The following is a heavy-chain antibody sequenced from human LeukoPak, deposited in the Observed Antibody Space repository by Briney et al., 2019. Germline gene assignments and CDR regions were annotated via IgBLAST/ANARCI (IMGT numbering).Heavy chain of an antibody. CDR1: GFTVSSNY. Sequence: SGGSLRLSCAASGFTVSSNYMSWVRQAPGKGLEWVSVIYSGGSTYYADSVKGRFTISRDNSKNTLYLQMNSLRAKDTAVYYCARSNTANYDSSGYYPRYYYYYYMDVWGKGTTVTVSS. D-gene: IGHD3-22*01. CDR2: IYSGGST. CDR3: ARSNTANYDSSGYYPRYYYYYYMDV. J-gene: IGHJ6*03. V-gene: IGHV3-53*01.